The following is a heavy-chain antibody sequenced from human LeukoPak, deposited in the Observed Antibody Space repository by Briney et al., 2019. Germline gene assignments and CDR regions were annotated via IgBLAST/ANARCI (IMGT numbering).Heavy chain of an antibody. Sequence: GGSLRLSCAASGFSFSIEMSWVRQAPGQGLEWISYISSSASTIYYADSVKGRFTISRDNAKDSLDLQMNSLTAEDTAVYYCARDATSGGSDYWGQGTLVTVSS. D-gene: IGHD1-26*01. CDR3: ARDATSGGSDY. CDR1: GFSFSIE. J-gene: IGHJ4*02. CDR2: ISSSASTI. V-gene: IGHV3-48*03.